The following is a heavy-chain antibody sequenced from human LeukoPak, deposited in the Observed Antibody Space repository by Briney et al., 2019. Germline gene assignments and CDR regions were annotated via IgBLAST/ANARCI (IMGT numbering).Heavy chain of an antibody. CDR2: INNDGSST. D-gene: IGHD2-15*01. V-gene: IGHV3-74*01. Sequence: QPGGSLRLSCAASGFTFSSYWMHWVRQAPGKGLVWVSHINNDGSSTSYADSVKGRFTISRDNAKDTLYLQMNSLRTEDTAVYYCACYGIAPPYWGQGTLVTVSS. J-gene: IGHJ4*02. CDR3: ACYGIAPPY. CDR1: GFTFSSYW.